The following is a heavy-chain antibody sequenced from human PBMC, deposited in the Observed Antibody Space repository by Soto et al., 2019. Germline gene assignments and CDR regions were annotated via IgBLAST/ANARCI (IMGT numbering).Heavy chain of an antibody. CDR3: AREGFTNGAMLPHYFDY. J-gene: IGHJ4*02. V-gene: IGHV4-31*03. CDR1: GGSISSGGYS. D-gene: IGHD2-8*01. Sequence: SETLSLTCTVSGGSISSGGYSWSCIRQHPGKGLDWIGYIYYSGSTYYNPSLKSRVTISVDTSKNQFSLMLSSVTAADTAGYYCAREGFTNGAMLPHYFDYWGQGTLVTV. CDR2: IYYSGST.